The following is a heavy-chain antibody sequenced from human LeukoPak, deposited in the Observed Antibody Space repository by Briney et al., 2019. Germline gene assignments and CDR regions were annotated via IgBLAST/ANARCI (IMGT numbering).Heavy chain of an antibody. J-gene: IGHJ4*02. CDR2: TYYRSKWYN. CDR3: ARGANRVFDY. Sequence: SQTLSLTCAISGDSVSSSTDAWNWIRQSPSRALEWLGRTYYRSKWYNDYAVSVESRITINPDTSKNQFSLQLNSVTPEDTAVYYCARGANRVFDYWGQGTLVTVSS. D-gene: IGHD1-14*01. CDR1: GDSVSSSTDA. V-gene: IGHV6-1*01.